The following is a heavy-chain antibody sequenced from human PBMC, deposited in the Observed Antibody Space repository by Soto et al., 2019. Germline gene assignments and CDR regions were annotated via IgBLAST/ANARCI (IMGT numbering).Heavy chain of an antibody. D-gene: IGHD1-20*01. CDR1: GGSISSSSYY. V-gene: IGHV4-39*01. CDR2: IYYSGST. CDR3: ARRGITGTHRGYYYYGMDV. J-gene: IGHJ6*02. Sequence: SETLSLTCTVSGGSISSSSYYWGWIRQPPGKGLEWIGSIYYSGSTYYNPSLKSRVTISVDTSKNQFSLKLSSVTAADTAVYYCARRGITGTHRGYYYYGMDVWGQGTTVTVSS.